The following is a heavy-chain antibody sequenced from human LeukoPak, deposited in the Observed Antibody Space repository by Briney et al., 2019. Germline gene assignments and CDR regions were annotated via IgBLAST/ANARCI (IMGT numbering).Heavy chain of an antibody. D-gene: IGHD3-22*01. CDR1: GFTVSTNY. CDR3: AKQAYDSPRTDFDY. V-gene: IGHV3-23*01. J-gene: IGHJ4*02. CDR2: VSTSGGST. Sequence: QPGGSLRLSCGASGFTVSTNYMSWVRQAPGKGLEWVSGVSTSGGSTYYADSVKGRFTISRDNSKNTLHLQMNSLRAEDTAIYYCAKQAYDSPRTDFDYWGQGTLVTVSS.